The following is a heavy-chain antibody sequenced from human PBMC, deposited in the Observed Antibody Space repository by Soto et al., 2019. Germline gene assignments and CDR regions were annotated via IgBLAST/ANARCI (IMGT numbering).Heavy chain of an antibody. V-gene: IGHV1-46*01. D-gene: IGHD5-18*01. CDR3: ARLDRRGYSYGPTANDAFDI. J-gene: IGHJ3*02. CDR2: INPSGGST. Sequence: ASVKVSCKASGYTFTSYYMHWVRQAPGQGLEWMGIINPSGGSTSYAQKFQGRVTMTRDTFTSTVYMELSSLRSEDTAVYYCARLDRRGYSYGPTANDAFDIWGQGTMVTVSS. CDR1: GYTFTSYY.